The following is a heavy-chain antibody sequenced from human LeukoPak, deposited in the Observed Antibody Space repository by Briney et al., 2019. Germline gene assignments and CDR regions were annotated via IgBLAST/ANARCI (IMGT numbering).Heavy chain of an antibody. CDR1: GYTFTSYD. CDR2: MNPNSGNT. CDR3: SVQDFTVGATRY. J-gene: IGHJ4*02. Sequence: ASVKVSCKASGYTFTSYDINWVRQATGQGLEWMGWMNPNSGNTGYAQKFQGRVTMTRNTSISTAYMELSSLRSDDTAVYYCSVQDFTVGATRYWGQGTLVTVSS. D-gene: IGHD1-26*01. V-gene: IGHV1-8*01.